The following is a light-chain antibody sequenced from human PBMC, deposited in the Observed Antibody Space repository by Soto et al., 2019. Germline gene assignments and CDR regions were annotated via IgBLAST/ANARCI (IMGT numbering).Light chain of an antibody. CDR3: QQYGSSPPT. V-gene: IGKV3-20*01. CDR1: QSVSSN. J-gene: IGKJ1*01. Sequence: EIVMTQSPATLSVSPGERATLSCRASQSVSSNLAWYQQKPGQAPRLLIYGASNRATGIPDRVSGSGSGTDFTLTINRLEPEDFAVYYCQQYGSSPPTFGQGTKVDIK. CDR2: GAS.